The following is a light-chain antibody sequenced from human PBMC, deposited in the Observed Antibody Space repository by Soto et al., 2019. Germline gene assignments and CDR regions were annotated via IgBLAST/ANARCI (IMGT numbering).Light chain of an antibody. CDR1: SSDVGAYDS. J-gene: IGLJ1*01. CDR2: KGT. CDR3: CSSAPESTYV. Sequence: QSVLAQPASVSGSPGQSITISCTGTSSDVGAYDSVSWYQQHPHKAPQLIIYKGTQRPSGVSNRFSGSTSGNAASLTISGLQADDEADYFCCSSAPESTYVCGTGTKATAL. V-gene: IGLV2-23*01.